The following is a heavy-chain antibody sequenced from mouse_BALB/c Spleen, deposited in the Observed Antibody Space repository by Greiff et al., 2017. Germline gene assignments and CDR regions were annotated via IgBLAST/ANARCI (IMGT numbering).Heavy chain of an antibody. CDR1: GFTFKDYY. J-gene: IGHJ4*01. Sequence: EVQLQQSGAELVRPGALVKLSCKASGFTFKDYYMHWVKQRPEQGLEWIGWIDPENGNTKYDAKFQGKASITADTSSNTAYLQLSSLTSEDTAVYYCDHSSGAMDYWGQGTSVTVSA. CDR2: IDPENGNT. D-gene: IGHD2-12*01. V-gene: IGHV14-1*02. CDR3: DHSSGAMDY.